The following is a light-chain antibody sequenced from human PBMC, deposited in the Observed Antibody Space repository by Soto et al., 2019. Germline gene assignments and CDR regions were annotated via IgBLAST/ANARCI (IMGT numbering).Light chain of an antibody. J-gene: IGKJ1*01. CDR3: QQYGSSGT. V-gene: IGKV3-20*01. CDR1: QSVSNNY. CDR2: GAS. Sequence: IVLTQSPGNLSLSPGERATLSCRASQSVSNNYLAWYQQKPGQAPRLLIYGASNRATGIPDRFSGSGSGTDFTLTISRLEPEDFAVYYWQQYGSSGTFGQGTKVDIK.